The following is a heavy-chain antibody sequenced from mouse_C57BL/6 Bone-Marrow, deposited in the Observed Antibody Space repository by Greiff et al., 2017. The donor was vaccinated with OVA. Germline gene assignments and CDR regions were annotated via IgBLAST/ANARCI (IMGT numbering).Heavy chain of an antibody. CDR1: GYTFTSYW. CDR3: ASPCYGSSYGWFAY. J-gene: IGHJ3*01. D-gene: IGHD1-1*01. CDR2: IHPSDSDT. Sequence: QVQLQQPGAELVKPGASVKVSCKASGYTFTSYWMHWVKQRPGQGLEWIGRIHPSDSDTNYNQKFKGKATLTVDKSSSTAYMQLSSLTSEDSAVYYCASPCYGSSYGWFAYWGQGTLVTVSA. V-gene: IGHV1-74*01.